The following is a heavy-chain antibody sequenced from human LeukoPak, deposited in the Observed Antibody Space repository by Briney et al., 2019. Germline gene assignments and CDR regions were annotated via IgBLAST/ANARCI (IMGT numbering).Heavy chain of an antibody. CDR3: ARDKVVGATYFDY. D-gene: IGHD1-26*01. J-gene: IGHJ4*02. CDR2: ISSSSSYI. CDR1: GFTFSSYS. Sequence: GGSLRLSCAASGFTFSSYSMNWVRQAPGKGLEWVSSISSSSSYIYYADSVKGRFTISRDNAKNSLYLQMNSLRAEDTAVYYCARDKVVGATYFDYWGQGTLVTVSS. V-gene: IGHV3-21*01.